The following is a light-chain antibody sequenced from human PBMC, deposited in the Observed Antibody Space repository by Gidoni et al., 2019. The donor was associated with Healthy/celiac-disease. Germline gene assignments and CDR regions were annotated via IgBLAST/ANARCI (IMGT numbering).Light chain of an antibody. V-gene: IGKV3-11*01. Sequence: EIVLTQSPATLSLSPGERATLSCRASQSVSSYLAWYQQKPGQAPRLLIYDASNRATGIPARFSCSGSGTYFTLTISSLEPEDFAVYYCQQRSNWPPWPCGQGTKVEIK. CDR1: QSVSSY. CDR2: DAS. J-gene: IGKJ1*01. CDR3: QQRSNWPPWP.